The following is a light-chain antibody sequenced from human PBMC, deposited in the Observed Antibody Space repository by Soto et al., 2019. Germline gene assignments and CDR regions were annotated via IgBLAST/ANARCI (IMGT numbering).Light chain of an antibody. V-gene: IGLV2-8*01. CDR2: EVS. CDR3: SSYAGSNNLV. Sequence: QSALTQPPSASGSPGQSVTISCTGTSSDVGGYHYVSWYQHHPGKAPKLMIYEVSKRPSGVPDRFSGSKSGNTASLTVSGLQAEDEADYYCSSYAGSNNLVFGGGTKLTVL. CDR1: SSDVGGYHY. J-gene: IGLJ2*01.